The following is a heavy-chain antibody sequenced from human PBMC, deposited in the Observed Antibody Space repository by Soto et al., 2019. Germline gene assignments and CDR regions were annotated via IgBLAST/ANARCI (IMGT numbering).Heavy chain of an antibody. CDR3: VREYIEHPHYNFSS. CDR2: VTYSGIT. D-gene: IGHD1-1*01. CDR1: GASVTRRGYY. Sequence: QVQLQESGPGLVKPSETLSLTCSVSGASVTRRGYYWSSIRQTPGKGLEWMGYVTYSGITTYKPSLKSRVAISVDTANNQCSLSLSSVRAAGTAVYYCVREYIEHPHYNFSSSGQGTLVTVSS. J-gene: IGHJ4*02. V-gene: IGHV4-61*08.